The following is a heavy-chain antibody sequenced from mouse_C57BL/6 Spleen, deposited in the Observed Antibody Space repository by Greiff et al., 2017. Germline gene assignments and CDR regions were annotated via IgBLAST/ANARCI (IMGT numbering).Heavy chain of an antibody. Sequence: QLQESGPELVKPGASVKISCKASGYSFTDYNMNWVKQSNGKSLEWIGVINPNYGTTSYNQKFKGKATLTVDQSSSTAYMQLNILTSEDSAVYDCARFFITTVVEGYVDGWGTGTTVTVSS. CDR2: INPNYGTT. V-gene: IGHV1-39*01. D-gene: IGHD1-1*01. CDR3: ARFFITTVVEGYVDG. J-gene: IGHJ1*03. CDR1: GYSFTDYN.